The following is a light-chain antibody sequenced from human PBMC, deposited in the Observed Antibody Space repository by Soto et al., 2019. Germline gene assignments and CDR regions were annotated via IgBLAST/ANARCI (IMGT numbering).Light chain of an antibody. CDR1: QSIDND. J-gene: IGKJ4*01. V-gene: IGKV3-15*01. Sequence: EIVMTQSPATLSVSPGERATLSCRASQSIDNDLAWYQQKPGQAPRLLIYGASTRATGIPVRFSGSGSGTLFTLNINSLQSEDLAVYYCQQYHRWPPLTFGGGTKVESK. CDR2: GAS. CDR3: QQYHRWPPLT.